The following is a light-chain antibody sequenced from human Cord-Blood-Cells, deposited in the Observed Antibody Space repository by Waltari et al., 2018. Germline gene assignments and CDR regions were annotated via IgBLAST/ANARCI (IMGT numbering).Light chain of an antibody. Sequence: QSALTQPASVSGSPGQSLTIPCTGTSSDVGGYNYVSWYQQHPGKAPKLMIYDVSKRPSGVSNRFSGSKSGNTASLTISGLQAEDEADYYCSSYTSSSTVFGGGTKLTVL. CDR1: SSDVGGYNY. CDR2: DVS. V-gene: IGLV2-14*01. J-gene: IGLJ2*01. CDR3: SSYTSSSTV.